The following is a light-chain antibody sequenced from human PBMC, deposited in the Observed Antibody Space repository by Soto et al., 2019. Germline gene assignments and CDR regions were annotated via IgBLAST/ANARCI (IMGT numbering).Light chain of an antibody. V-gene: IGLV1-44*01. J-gene: IGLJ1*01. CDR3: SAWDNSLNGYV. CDR1: SSNIGSNT. Sequence: QCVLTQPLSVSASPGQRVTISCSGGSSNIGSNTVAWYQHLPGTAPPRLIFTAGQRPSGVPGRFSGSKSGTSASLAISGLQSEDEGDYYCSAWDNSLNGYVFGPGTKLTVL. CDR2: TAG.